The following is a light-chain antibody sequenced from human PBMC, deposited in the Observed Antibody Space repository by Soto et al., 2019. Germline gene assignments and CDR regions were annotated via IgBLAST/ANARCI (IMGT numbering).Light chain of an antibody. J-gene: IGKJ5*01. CDR2: GAS. Sequence: EIVLTQSPATLSLSPVERATLPCRASQSVRSYLAWYQQKPGQAPRLLIYGASNRATGIPDRFSGSGSGTDFTLTISRLEPEDFAVYYCQQYGSSLSITFGQGTRLEIK. CDR1: QSVRSY. CDR3: QQYGSSLSIT. V-gene: IGKV3-20*01.